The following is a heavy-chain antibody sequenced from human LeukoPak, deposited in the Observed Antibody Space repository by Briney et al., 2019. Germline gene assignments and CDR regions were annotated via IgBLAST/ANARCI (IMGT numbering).Heavy chain of an antibody. CDR2: IKHDGSEK. D-gene: IGHD3-22*01. J-gene: IGHJ4*02. CDR3: ARDYYDSSGYWGGDY. CDR1: GFTFSSYW. V-gene: IGHV3-7*01. Sequence: TGGSLRLSCAASGFTFSSYWMIWVRQAPGKGLEWVADIKHDGSEKYYVDSVKGRFTISRDNAKNSLYLQMNSLRAEDTAVYYCARDYYDSSGYWGGDYWGQGTLVTVSS.